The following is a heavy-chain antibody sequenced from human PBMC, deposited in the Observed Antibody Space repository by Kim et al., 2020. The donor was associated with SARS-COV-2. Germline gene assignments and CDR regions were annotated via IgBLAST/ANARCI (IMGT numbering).Heavy chain of an antibody. CDR3: ARDVNGYPRCFDP. Sequence: TPSLQNRVTISVDTSKNQFSLKLSSVTAEDTAVYSCARDVNGYPRCFDPWGQGPLVTVSS. V-gene: IGHV4-59*01. J-gene: IGHJ5*02. D-gene: IGHD5-18*01.